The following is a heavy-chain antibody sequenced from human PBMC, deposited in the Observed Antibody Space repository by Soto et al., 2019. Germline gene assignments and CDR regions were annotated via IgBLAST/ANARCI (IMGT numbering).Heavy chain of an antibody. CDR2: ISAYNGKT. V-gene: IGHV1-18*01. CDR1: GYTFTSDG. Sequence: ASVKVSCKASGYTFTSDGISWVRQAPGQGLEWMGWISAYNGKTNYAQKLQGRVTMTTDTSTSTAYMELRSLRSDDTAVYYCASGSDYSGYDSSGDYWGQGTLVTVSS. D-gene: IGHD5-12*01. CDR3: ASGSDYSGYDSSGDY. J-gene: IGHJ4*02.